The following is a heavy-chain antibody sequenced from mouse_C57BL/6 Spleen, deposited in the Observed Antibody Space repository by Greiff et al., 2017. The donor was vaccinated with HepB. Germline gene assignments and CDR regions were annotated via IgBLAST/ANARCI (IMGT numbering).Heavy chain of an antibody. CDR2: ILPGSGGT. Sequence: VQLQQSGAELMKPGASVKLSCKATGYTFTGYWIEWVKQRPGHGLEWIGEILPGSGGTNYNEKFKGKATFTADTSSNTAYKQLSSLTTEDSAVYYCARRGDRRTMDYWGQGTSVTVSS. V-gene: IGHV1-9*01. CDR1: GYTFTGYW. CDR3: ARRGDRRTMDY. D-gene: IGHD3-3*01. J-gene: IGHJ4*01.